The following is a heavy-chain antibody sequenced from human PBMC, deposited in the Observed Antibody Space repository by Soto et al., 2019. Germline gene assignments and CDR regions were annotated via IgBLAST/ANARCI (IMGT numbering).Heavy chain of an antibody. Sequence: PGGSLRLSCAASGFTFSSYGMHWVRQAPGKGLEWVAVISYDGSNKYYADSVKGRFTISRDNSKNTLYLQMNSLRAEDTAVYYCAKDLSIAAAGNWFDPWGQGTLVTVSS. V-gene: IGHV3-30*18. CDR2: ISYDGSNK. CDR3: AKDLSIAAAGNWFDP. CDR1: GFTFSSYG. J-gene: IGHJ5*02. D-gene: IGHD6-13*01.